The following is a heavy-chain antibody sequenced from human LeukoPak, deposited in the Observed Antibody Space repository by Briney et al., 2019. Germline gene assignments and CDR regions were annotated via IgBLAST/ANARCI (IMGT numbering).Heavy chain of an antibody. CDR3: ARGPHVDIVATIPFDY. CDR2: ISYDGSDK. D-gene: IGHD5-12*01. V-gene: IGHV3-30*03. CDR1: RFTFSNYV. J-gene: IGHJ4*02. Sequence: GGSLRLSCAASRFTFSNYVMHWVRQAPGKGLEWVAVISYDGSDKYYADSVKGRVTISRDNAKNSLYLQMNSLRAEDTAVYYCARGPHVDIVATIPFDYWGQGTLVTVSS.